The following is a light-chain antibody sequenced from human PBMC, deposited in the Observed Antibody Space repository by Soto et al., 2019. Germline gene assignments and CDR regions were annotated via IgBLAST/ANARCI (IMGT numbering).Light chain of an antibody. CDR1: QGIGDT. V-gene: IGKV3-15*01. Sequence: EVVLTQSPATLSVYPGEGVTLSCRASQGIGDTLACYQHKPGQTPSLLIYDTSARATGVSARFSGSKAGPVFTRSISSLQSEDFAIYYCQRYNNWPLTFGGGTKVESK. CDR2: DTS. J-gene: IGKJ4*01. CDR3: QRYNNWPLT.